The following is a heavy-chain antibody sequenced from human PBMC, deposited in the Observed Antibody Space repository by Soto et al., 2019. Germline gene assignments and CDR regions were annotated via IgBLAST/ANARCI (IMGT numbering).Heavy chain of an antibody. D-gene: IGHD6-6*01. CDR1: GYSISSGYY. V-gene: IGHV4-38-2*02. J-gene: IGHJ5*02. Sequence: PSETLSLTCAVSGYSISSGYYWGWIRQPPGKGLEWIGSMYHSGNTYYNPSLKSRVTISVDTSKNQFSLKLSSVTAADTAVYYCARDLSSSSENWFDPWGQGILVTVSS. CDR3: ARDLSSSSENWFDP. CDR2: MYHSGNT.